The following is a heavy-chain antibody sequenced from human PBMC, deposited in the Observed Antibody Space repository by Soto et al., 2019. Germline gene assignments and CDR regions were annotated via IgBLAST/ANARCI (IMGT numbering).Heavy chain of an antibody. Sequence: QVQLVQSGAEVKKPGSSVKVSCKASGGTFSSYAISWVRQAPGQGLEWMGGIIPIFGTANYAQKFQGRVTLTADESTSTAYMELSSLRSKYTAVYYCARDKAYSSRWYDLDYWGQGTLVTVS. CDR2: IIPIFGTA. CDR1: GGTFSSYA. J-gene: IGHJ4*02. V-gene: IGHV1-69*01. CDR3: ARDKAYSSRWYDLDY. D-gene: IGHD6-19*01.